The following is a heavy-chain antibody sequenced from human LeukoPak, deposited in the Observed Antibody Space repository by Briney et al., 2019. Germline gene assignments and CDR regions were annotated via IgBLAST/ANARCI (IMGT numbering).Heavy chain of an antibody. CDR2: VSINGGST. D-gene: IGHD4-23*01. J-gene: IGHJ3*02. Sequence: GGSLRLSCAASGFTFSNFAVSWVRQAPGKGLEWVSAVSINGGSTYYADSVKGRLTISRDNSKNTLYLQMNSLRAEDTAVYYCAKSPAVDAAFDIWGQGTMVTVSS. CDR3: AKSPAVDAAFDI. CDR1: GFTFSNFA. V-gene: IGHV3-23*01.